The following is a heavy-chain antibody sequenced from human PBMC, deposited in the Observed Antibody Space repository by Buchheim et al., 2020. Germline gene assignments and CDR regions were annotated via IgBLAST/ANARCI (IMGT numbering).Heavy chain of an antibody. CDR2: INPSGGST. CDR1: GYTFTSYY. V-gene: IGHV1-46*03. D-gene: IGHD3-10*01. J-gene: IGHJ4*02. CDR3: ARAIIRGHIDY. Sequence: QVQLVQSGAEVKKPGASVKVSCKASGYTFTSYYMHWVRQAPGQGLEWMGIINPSGGSTSYAQKFQGRAPTTTAPSPTTVYLDLSSLRSEDTAVYYCARAIIRGHIDYWGEGT.